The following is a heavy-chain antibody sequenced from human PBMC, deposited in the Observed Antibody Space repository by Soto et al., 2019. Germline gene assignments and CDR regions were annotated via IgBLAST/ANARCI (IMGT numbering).Heavy chain of an antibody. CDR2: ISGYNGNT. CDR1: GYTFTRYG. CDR3: ARGSAYSTPWSFDS. V-gene: IGHV1-18*01. D-gene: IGHD5-12*01. J-gene: IGHJ4*02. Sequence: QVQLLQSGAEVKKPGASVRVSCKTSGYTFTRYGISWVRQAPGQGLEWMGWISGYNGNTKEAQKFQGRVILTTDTAANTAHMALRSLTSDDTAVYYCARGSAYSTPWSFDSWGQGTLVTVSS.